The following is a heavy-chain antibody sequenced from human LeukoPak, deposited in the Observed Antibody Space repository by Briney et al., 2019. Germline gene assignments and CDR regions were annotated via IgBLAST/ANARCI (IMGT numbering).Heavy chain of an antibody. D-gene: IGHD5-12*01. CDR1: GYTFTSYD. Sequence: ASVKVSCKASGYTFTSYDINWVRQATGQGLEWMGWMNPNSGNTGYAQKFQGRVTITRNTSISTAYMELSSLRSEDTAVYNCARGAGTNRKYSGYGDFDYWGQGTLVTVSS. CDR2: MNPNSGNT. J-gene: IGHJ4*02. CDR3: ARGAGTNRKYSGYGDFDY. V-gene: IGHV1-8*03.